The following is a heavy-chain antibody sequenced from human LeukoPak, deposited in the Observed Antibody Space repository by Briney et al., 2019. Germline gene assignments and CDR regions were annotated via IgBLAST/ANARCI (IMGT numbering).Heavy chain of an antibody. Sequence: SETLSLTCAVYGGSFSVYYWSWIRQPPGKGLEWIGEINHSGSTNYSPSLKSRVTISVDTSKNQFSLKLSSVTAADTAVYYCARAGLRSFDYWGQGTLVTVSS. CDR2: INHSGST. D-gene: IGHD4-17*01. V-gene: IGHV4-34*01. CDR1: GGSFSVYY. J-gene: IGHJ4*02. CDR3: ARAGLRSFDY.